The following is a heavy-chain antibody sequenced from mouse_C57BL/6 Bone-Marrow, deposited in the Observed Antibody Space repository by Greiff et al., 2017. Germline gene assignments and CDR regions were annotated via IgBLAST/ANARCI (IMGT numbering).Heavy chain of an antibody. D-gene: IGHD1-1*01. Sequence: EVQLQQSGTVLARPGASVKMSCKTSGYTFTSYWMHWVKQRPGQGLEWIGAIYPGNSDTSYNQKFKGKAKLTAVTSASTAYMELSSLTNEDSAVYYCTRDGWYYGSSYYYFDYWGQGTTLTVSS. CDR3: TRDGWYYGSSYYYFDY. CDR1: GYTFTSYW. CDR2: IYPGNSDT. V-gene: IGHV1-5*01. J-gene: IGHJ2*01.